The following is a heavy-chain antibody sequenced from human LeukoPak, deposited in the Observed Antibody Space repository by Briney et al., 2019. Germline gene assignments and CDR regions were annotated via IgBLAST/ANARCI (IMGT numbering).Heavy chain of an antibody. V-gene: IGHV3-73*01. Sequence: GGSLRLSCAASGFTFSGSAMHRVRQASGKGLEWVGRIRSKTNSYATSYAASVKGRFALSRDDSKNTAYLQMNSLKTEDTAVYYCTRYNVGFESWGQGTLVTVSS. D-gene: IGHD1-1*01. CDR3: TRYNVGFES. CDR1: GFTFSGSA. J-gene: IGHJ4*02. CDR2: IRSKTNSYAT.